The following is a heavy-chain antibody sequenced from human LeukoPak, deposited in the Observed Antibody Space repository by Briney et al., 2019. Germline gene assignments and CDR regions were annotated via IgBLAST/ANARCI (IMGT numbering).Heavy chain of an antibody. J-gene: IGHJ4*02. CDR2: IKQDGSEK. CDR3: AKDLEGSSWD. Sequence: GGSLRLSCAASGFTFSSYGMHWVRQAPGKGLEWVANIKQDGSEKYYVDSVKGRFTISRDNSKNTLYLQMNSLRAEDTAVYYCAKDLEGSSWDWGQGTLVTVSS. CDR1: GFTFSSYG. D-gene: IGHD6-13*01. V-gene: IGHV3-7*03.